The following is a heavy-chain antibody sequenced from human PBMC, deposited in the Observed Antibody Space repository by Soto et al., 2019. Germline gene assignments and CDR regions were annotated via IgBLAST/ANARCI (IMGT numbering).Heavy chain of an antibody. D-gene: IGHD3-9*01. CDR3: ARAAYDILTGHYNGGAFES. CDR2: ISAYNGNT. Sequence: ASVKVSCKASGYMFTKYGITWVRQAPGQGLEWMGWISAYNGNTNHAQNFQGRVIMTTDTSTTTAYMELRGLRSEDTAIYYCARAAYDILTGHYNGGAFESWGQGTMVTFSS. CDR1: GYMFTKYG. V-gene: IGHV1-18*04. J-gene: IGHJ3*02.